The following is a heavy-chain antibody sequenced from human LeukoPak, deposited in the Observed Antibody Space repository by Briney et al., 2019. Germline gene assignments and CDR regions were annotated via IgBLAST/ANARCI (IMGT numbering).Heavy chain of an antibody. CDR2: ISYDGSNE. Sequence: GRSLRLSCAASGFTSSSYVMHWVRQAPGKGLEWVAIISYDGSNEYYADSVKGRFTISRDNSKNTLYLQMNSLRAEDTAIYYCAKNGDRGAYCTGGTCYPYFYYYMDVWGKGTTVTI. D-gene: IGHD2-15*01. V-gene: IGHV3-30*04. CDR1: GFTSSSYV. J-gene: IGHJ6*03. CDR3: AKNGDRGAYCTGGTCYPYFYYYMDV.